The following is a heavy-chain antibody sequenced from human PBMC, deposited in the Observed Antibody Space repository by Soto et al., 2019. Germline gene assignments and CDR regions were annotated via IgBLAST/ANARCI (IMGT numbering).Heavy chain of an antibody. J-gene: IGHJ4*02. Sequence: QVQLQQWGAGLLKPSETLSLTCAVYGGSFSGYYWSWIRQPPGKGLEWIGEINHSGSTNYNPSLKSRVTIPVDTPKNQFSLKLSSVPAADTAVYYCARGRKGATICDYCGQGTLVTVSS. D-gene: IGHD5-12*01. CDR2: INHSGST. CDR1: GGSFSGYY. V-gene: IGHV4-34*01. CDR3: ARGRKGATICDY.